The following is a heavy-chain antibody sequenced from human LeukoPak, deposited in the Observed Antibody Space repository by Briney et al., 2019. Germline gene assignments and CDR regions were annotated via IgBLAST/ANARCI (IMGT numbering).Heavy chain of an antibody. CDR3: AGGAMVRGVIRPKSNYYGMDV. V-gene: IGHV4-34*01. CDR2: INHSGST. CDR1: GGSFSGYY. J-gene: IGHJ6*02. D-gene: IGHD3-10*01. Sequence: SETLSLTCAVYGGSFSGYYWSWIRQPPGKGLEWIGEINHSGSTNYNPSLKSRVTISVDTSKNQFSLKLSSVTAADTAAYYCAGGAMVRGVIRPKSNYYGMDVWGQGTTVTVSS.